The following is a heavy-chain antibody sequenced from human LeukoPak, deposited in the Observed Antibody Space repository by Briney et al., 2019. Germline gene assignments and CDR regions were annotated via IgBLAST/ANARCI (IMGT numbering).Heavy chain of an antibody. CDR3: ARLTMVRYYYYYYGMDV. CDR2: IYYSGST. J-gene: IGHJ6*02. Sequence: GSLRLSCAASGFTFSSYAMSWVRQPPGKGLEWIGSIYYSGSTYYNPSLKSRVTISVDTSKNQFSLKLSSVTAADTAVYYCARLTMVRYYYYYYGMDVWGQGTTVTVSS. V-gene: IGHV4-39*01. CDR1: GFTFSSYA. D-gene: IGHD3-10*01.